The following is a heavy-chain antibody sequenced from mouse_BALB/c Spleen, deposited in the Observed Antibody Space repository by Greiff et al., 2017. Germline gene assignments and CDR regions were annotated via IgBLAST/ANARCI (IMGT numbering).Heavy chain of an antibody. CDR1: GFDFSRYW. Sequence: EVKLMESGGGLVQPGGSLKLSCAASGFDFSRYWMSWVRQAPGKGLEWIGEINPDSSTINYTPSLKDKFIISRDNAKNTLYLQMSKVRSEDTALYYCARPLLRRAMDYWGQGTSVTVSS. V-gene: IGHV4-1*02. CDR2: INPDSSTI. J-gene: IGHJ4*01. CDR3: ARPLLRRAMDY. D-gene: IGHD1-2*01.